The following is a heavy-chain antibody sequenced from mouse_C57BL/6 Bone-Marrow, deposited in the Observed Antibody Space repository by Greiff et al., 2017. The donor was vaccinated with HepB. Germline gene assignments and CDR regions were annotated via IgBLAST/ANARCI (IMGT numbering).Heavy chain of an antibody. J-gene: IGHJ3*01. CDR1: GYSITSGYY. V-gene: IGHV3-6*01. Sequence: DVKLVESGPGLVKPSQSLSLTCSVTGYSITSGYYWNWIRQFPGNKLEWMGYISYDGSNNYNPSLKNRISITRDTSKNQFFLKLNSVTTEDTATYYCARDYGSSSWFAYWGQGTLVTVSA. D-gene: IGHD1-1*01. CDR2: ISYDGSN. CDR3: ARDYGSSSWFAY.